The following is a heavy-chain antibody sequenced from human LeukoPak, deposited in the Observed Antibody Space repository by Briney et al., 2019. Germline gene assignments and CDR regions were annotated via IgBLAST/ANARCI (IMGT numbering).Heavy chain of an antibody. D-gene: IGHD6-6*01. CDR1: GFTFSSYG. CDR3: ARDLGHYGSSSGSRFDY. Sequence: GGSLRLSCAASGFTFSSYGMHWGRQAPGKGLEWVAVIWYDGSKKYYADSVKGRFTISRDDSKNTLYLQMNSLRAEDTAVYSCARDLGHYGSSSGSRFDYWGRGTLVTVSS. V-gene: IGHV3-33*01. CDR2: IWYDGSKK. J-gene: IGHJ4*02.